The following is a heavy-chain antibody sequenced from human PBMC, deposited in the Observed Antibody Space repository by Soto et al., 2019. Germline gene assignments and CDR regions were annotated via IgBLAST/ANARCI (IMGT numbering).Heavy chain of an antibody. CDR3: AKGPPVDS. Sequence: QVQLVESGGGVVQPGRSLRLSCAASGFTFSSYGMHWVRQAPGKGLEWVAVIRYDGSNKYYADSVKGRFTISRDNSKNTLYLQMTGLTAEDTAVYYCAKGPPVDSWGQGTLVTVSS. CDR2: IRYDGSNK. CDR1: GFTFSSYG. J-gene: IGHJ4*02. V-gene: IGHV3-33*06.